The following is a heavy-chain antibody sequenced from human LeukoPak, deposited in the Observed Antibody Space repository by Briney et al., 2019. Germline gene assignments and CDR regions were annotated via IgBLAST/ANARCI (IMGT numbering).Heavy chain of an antibody. V-gene: IGHV4-61*01. Sequence: PSETPSLTCTVSGYSISSGYYWSWIRPPPGNGLEWIGYKDYSGSTNYNRSLKSRVTISVDTSKNQFSLKLSSVTAADTAVYYCARVYYSSSYDYWYFDLWGRGTLVTVSS. CDR1: GYSISSGYY. CDR3: ARVYYSSSYDYWYFDL. CDR2: KDYSGST. D-gene: IGHD6-13*01. J-gene: IGHJ2*01.